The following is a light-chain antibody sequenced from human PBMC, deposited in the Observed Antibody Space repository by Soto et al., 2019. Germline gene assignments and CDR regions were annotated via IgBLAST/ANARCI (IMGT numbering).Light chain of an antibody. CDR3: QQSYIPPFT. V-gene: IGKV1-39*01. Sequence: DIEMTQSPSSLSASEGDRVTITCRASQSINSYLNWYQQKPGKTPKLLIYDSSALQSGVPSRFSGSGSEQDFNLTITNLQPDDFATYYCQQSYIPPFTFGPGTTVDVK. CDR1: QSINSY. CDR2: DSS. J-gene: IGKJ3*01.